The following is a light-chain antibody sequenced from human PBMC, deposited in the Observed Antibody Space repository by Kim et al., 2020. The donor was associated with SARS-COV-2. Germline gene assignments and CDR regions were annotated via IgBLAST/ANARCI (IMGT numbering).Light chain of an antibody. CDR1: QSIYGNS. J-gene: IGKJ1*01. Sequence: LTPGESATLSCKASQSIYGNSVAWYQHKPGQTPRLLIYDASSRATAIADRFSGSGSGTDFTLTISRLEPEDFALYYCQQYGSSPTFGQGTKVDIK. CDR2: DAS. V-gene: IGKV3-20*01. CDR3: QQYGSSPT.